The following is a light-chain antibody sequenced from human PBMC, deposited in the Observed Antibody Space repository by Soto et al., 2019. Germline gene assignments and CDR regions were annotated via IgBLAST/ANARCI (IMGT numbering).Light chain of an antibody. V-gene: IGKV1-9*01. CDR3: QQLYSYPLT. Sequence: IQVTQSPSSLSASVGDRVTITCRGSQGITSYLAWYQQKPGKAPKLLIYAASALQTGVSSRFSGSGYGTDFALTISNLQPEDFATYFCQQLYSYPLTFGGGTKVDIK. CDR2: AAS. CDR1: QGITSY. J-gene: IGKJ4*01.